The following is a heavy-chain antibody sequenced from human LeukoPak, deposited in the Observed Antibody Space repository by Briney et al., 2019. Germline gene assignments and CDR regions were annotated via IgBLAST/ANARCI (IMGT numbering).Heavy chain of an antibody. Sequence: SETLSLTCTVSGGYISTDYWSWIRQPPGKGLEWIGYVYYTGSTNYNPSLKSRVTISVDTSKNQFSLKLGSVTAADTAVFYCARSQGKNDWSYFDSWGQGTLVTVSS. J-gene: IGHJ4*02. CDR3: ARSQGKNDWSYFDS. V-gene: IGHV4-59*01. D-gene: IGHD3-9*01. CDR1: GGYISTDY. CDR2: VYYTGST.